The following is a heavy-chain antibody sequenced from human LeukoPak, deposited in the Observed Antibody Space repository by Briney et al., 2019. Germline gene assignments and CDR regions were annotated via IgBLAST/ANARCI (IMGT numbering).Heavy chain of an antibody. D-gene: IGHD3-22*01. CDR1: GYTFTGYY. J-gene: IGHJ5*02. V-gene: IGHV1-2*02. Sequence: GASVKVSCKASGYTFTGYYMHWVRQAPGQELEWMGWINPNSGGTNYAQKFQGRVTMTRDTSISTAYMELSRLRSDDTAVYYCARDDYDSSGYYYGNNWFDPWGQGTLVTVSS. CDR2: INPNSGGT. CDR3: ARDDYDSSGYYYGNNWFDP.